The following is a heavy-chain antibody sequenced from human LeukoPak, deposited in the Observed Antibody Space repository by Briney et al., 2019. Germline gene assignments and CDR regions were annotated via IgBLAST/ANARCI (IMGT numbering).Heavy chain of an antibody. CDR3: ARDLESSESRGLELLFFY. V-gene: IGHV3-33*01. D-gene: IGHD2-21*02. CDR1: GFTFSSYG. CDR2: IWYDGSNK. Sequence: GRSLRLSCAASGFTFSSYGMHWVRQAPGKGLEWVAVIWYDGSNKYYADSVKGRFTISRDNSKNTLYLQMNSLRSEDTAVYYCARDLESSESRGLELLFFYWGQGTLVTVSS. J-gene: IGHJ4*02.